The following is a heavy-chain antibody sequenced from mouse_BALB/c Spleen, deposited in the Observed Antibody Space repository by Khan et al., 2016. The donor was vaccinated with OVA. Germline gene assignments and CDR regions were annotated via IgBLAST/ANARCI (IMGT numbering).Heavy chain of an antibody. Sequence: EVQLQESGAELVKPGATVKMSCTASGFNITNTYMHWLKQWPEQGLEWIGGIYPPNGNTKYNPKFQGKANITADTSSNTAYLQLSSLTSEDTAVYCCVRIARKWGQGTTLTVAA. J-gene: IGHJ2*01. CDR3: VRIARK. CDR1: GFNITNTY. CDR2: IYPPNGNT. V-gene: IGHV14-3*02. D-gene: IGHD6-1*01.